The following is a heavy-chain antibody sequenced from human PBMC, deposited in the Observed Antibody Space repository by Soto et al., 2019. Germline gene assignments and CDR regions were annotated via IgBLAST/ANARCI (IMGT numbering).Heavy chain of an antibody. CDR1: GYTFTSYG. Sequence: QVQLVQSGAEVKKPGASVKVSCKASGYTFTSYGISWVRQAPGQGLEWMGWISAYNGNTNYAQKLQGRVTMTTDTTTSTAYMERSSLRADDTAVYYCARNLRGSNSPLDYYYGMDVWGQGTTVSVSS. D-gene: IGHD4-4*01. CDR3: ARNLRGSNSPLDYYYGMDV. V-gene: IGHV1-18*04. J-gene: IGHJ6*02. CDR2: ISAYNGNT.